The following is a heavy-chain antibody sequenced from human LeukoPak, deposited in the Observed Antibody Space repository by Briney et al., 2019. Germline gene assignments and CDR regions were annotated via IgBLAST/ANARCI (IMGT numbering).Heavy chain of an antibody. V-gene: IGHV3-30-3*01. J-gene: IGHJ4*02. CDR3: AKDQLGFYYYDSSGYDPIDY. Sequence: GGSLRLSCAASGFTFSSYAMHWVRQAPGKGLEWVAVISYDGSNKYYADSVKGRFTISRDNSKNTLYLQMNSLRAEDTAVYYCAKDQLGFYYYDSSGYDPIDYWGQGTLVTVSS. CDR2: ISYDGSNK. CDR1: GFTFSSYA. D-gene: IGHD3-22*01.